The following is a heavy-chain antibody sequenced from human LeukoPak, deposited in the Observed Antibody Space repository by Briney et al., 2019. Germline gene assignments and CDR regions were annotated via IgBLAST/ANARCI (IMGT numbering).Heavy chain of an antibody. Sequence: ASVTVSFTSSGYTFTVYYMHWVRQAPGQGLEWMGWINPNSGGTNYAQKFQGRVTMTRDTSISTAYMELSRLRSDDTAVYYCASRDRTVTTDFDYWGQGTLVTVSS. CDR3: ASRDRTVTTDFDY. D-gene: IGHD4-17*01. CDR2: INPNSGGT. V-gene: IGHV1-2*02. CDR1: GYTFTVYY. J-gene: IGHJ4*02.